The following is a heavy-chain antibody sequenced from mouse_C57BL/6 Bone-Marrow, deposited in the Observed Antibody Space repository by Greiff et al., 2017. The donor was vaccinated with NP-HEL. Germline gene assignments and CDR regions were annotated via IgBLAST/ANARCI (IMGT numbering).Heavy chain of an antibody. CDR3: ARKGTAQYYAMDY. CDR2: INPNNGGT. Sequence: EVKLQESGPELVKPGASVKIPCKASGYTFTDYNMDWVKQSHGKSLEWIGDINPNNGGTIYNQKFKGKATLTVDKSSSTAYMELRSLTSEDTAVYYCARKGTAQYYAMDYWGQGTSVTVSS. V-gene: IGHV1-18*01. D-gene: IGHD3-2*02. CDR1: GYTFTDYN. J-gene: IGHJ4*01.